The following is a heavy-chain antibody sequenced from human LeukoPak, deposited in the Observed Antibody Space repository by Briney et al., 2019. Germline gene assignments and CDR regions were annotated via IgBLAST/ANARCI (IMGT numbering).Heavy chain of an antibody. CDR2: ISSSSSYI. CDR1: GFTFRHYS. J-gene: IGHJ4*02. Sequence: PGGSLRLSCAASGFTFRHYSMIWVRQAPGKGLEWVSSISSSSSYIYYADSVKGRFTISRDNAKNSLYLQMNSLRPEDTAVYYCARENSGSYYQFDCWGQGTLVTVSS. CDR3: ARENSGSYYQFDC. V-gene: IGHV3-21*01. D-gene: IGHD1-26*01.